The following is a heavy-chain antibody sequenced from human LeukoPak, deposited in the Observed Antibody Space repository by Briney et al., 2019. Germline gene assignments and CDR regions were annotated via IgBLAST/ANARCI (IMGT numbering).Heavy chain of an antibody. J-gene: IGHJ6*03. CDR3: ARFRDTGYYMDV. CDR2: IYTSGST. CDR1: GGSISSYY. V-gene: IGHV4-4*09. Sequence: PSETLSFTCTVSGGSISSYYWSWIRQPPGKGLEWIGYIYTSGSTNYNPSLKSRVTISVDTSKNQFSLKLSSVTAADTAVYYCARFRDTGYYMDVWGKGTTVTVSS.